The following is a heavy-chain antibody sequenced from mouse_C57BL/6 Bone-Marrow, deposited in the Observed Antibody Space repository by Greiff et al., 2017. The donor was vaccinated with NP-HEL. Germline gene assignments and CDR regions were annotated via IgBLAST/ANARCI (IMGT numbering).Heavy chain of an antibody. CDR2: IYPRNGGT. D-gene: IGHD1-1*01. J-gene: IGHJ2*01. CDR1: GYTFTDYS. Sequence: EVQLQQSGPELVKPGASVKISCKASGYTFTDYSMDWVKQSHGKSLEWIGDIYPRNGGTFYNQKFKGKATLTADKYSSTAYMQLRSLTSEDSAVYFCARGSSTVVEIDYWGQGTTLTVSS. CDR3: ARGSSTVVEIDY. V-gene: IGHV1-18*01.